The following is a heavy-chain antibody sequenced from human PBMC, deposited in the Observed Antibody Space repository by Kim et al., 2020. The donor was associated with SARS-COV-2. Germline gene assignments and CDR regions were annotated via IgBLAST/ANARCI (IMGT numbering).Heavy chain of an antibody. D-gene: IGHD3-10*01. CDR2: IYYSGST. V-gene: IGHV4-31*03. CDR3: ARDRPMVPRGPLYYYYGMDV. Sequence: SETLSLTCTVSGGSISSGGYYWSWIRQHPGKGLEWIGYIYYSGSTYYNPSLKSRVTISVDTSKNQFSLKLSSVTAADTAVYYCARDRPMVPRGPLYYYYGMDVWGQGTTVTVSS. J-gene: IGHJ6*02. CDR1: GGSISSGGYY.